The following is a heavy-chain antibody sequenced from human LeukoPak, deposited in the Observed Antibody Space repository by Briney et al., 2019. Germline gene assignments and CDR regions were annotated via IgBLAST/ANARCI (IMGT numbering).Heavy chain of an antibody. CDR1: GGSISTSNYY. CDR2: IFHNGNA. CDR3: ARGRRSWYPI. V-gene: IGHV4-39*07. Sequence: SETLSLTCSVSGGSISTSNYYWVWIRQSPEKGLEWIVSIFHNGNAFYSPSLQSRVTMSLDTSKSQFYLRLSSVTAADTAVYYCARGRRSWYPIWGQGTLVTVSS. J-gene: IGHJ4*02. D-gene: IGHD6-13*01.